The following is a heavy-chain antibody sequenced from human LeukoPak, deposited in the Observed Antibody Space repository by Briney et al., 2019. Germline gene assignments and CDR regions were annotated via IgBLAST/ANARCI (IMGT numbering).Heavy chain of an antibody. CDR1: GFTFSSYS. Sequence: GGSLRLSCAASGFTFSSYSMNWVRQAPGKGLEWVSYISSSSSTIYYADSVKGRFTISRDNAKNSLYLQMNSLRAEDTAVYYCARGHYDFWSGYSTYYSDYWGQGTLVTVSS. CDR3: ARGHYDFWSGYSTYYSDY. CDR2: ISSSSSTI. D-gene: IGHD3-3*01. V-gene: IGHV3-48*01. J-gene: IGHJ4*02.